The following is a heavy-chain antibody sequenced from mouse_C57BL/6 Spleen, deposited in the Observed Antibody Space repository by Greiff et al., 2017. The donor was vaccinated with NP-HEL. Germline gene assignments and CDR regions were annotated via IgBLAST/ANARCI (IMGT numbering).Heavy chain of an antibody. CDR3: AISPAITTVVATPFAY. CDR1: GYTFTSYW. CDR2: IYPGSGST. V-gene: IGHV1-55*01. D-gene: IGHD1-1*01. J-gene: IGHJ3*01. Sequence: QVQLQQPGAELVKPGASVKMSCKASGYTFTSYWITWVKQRPGQGLEWIGDIYPGSGSTNYNEKFKSKATLTVATSSSTAYMQLSRLTSEDSAVYYCAISPAITTVVATPFAYWGQGTLVTVSA.